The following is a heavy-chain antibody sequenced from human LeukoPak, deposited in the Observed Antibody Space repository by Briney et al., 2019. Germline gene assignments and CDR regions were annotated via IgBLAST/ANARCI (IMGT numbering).Heavy chain of an antibody. CDR3: AREGFDY. Sequence: ASVKVSCEASGYAFIGYDINWVRQATGQGLEWVGYMNPNSGNTGYAQKFQGRVTITKNTSITTAYMELSSLRSEDTAVYYCAREGFDYWGQGTLVTVSS. V-gene: IGHV1-8*01. J-gene: IGHJ4*02. CDR1: GYAFIGYD. CDR2: MNPNSGNT.